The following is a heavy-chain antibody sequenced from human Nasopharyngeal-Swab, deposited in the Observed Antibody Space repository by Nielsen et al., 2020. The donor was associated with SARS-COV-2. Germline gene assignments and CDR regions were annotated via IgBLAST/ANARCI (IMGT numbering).Heavy chain of an antibody. CDR2: ISYDGSNK. V-gene: IGHV3-30-3*01. CDR3: ARGRTTVVTGDAFDI. J-gene: IGHJ3*02. D-gene: IGHD4-23*01. Sequence: VRQAPGNGLEWVAVISYDGSNKYYADSVKGRFTISRDNSKNTLYLQMNSLRAEDTAVYYCARGRTTVVTGDAFDIWGQGTMVTVSS.